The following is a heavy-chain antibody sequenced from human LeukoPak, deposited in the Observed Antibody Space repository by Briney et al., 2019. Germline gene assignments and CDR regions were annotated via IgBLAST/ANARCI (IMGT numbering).Heavy chain of an antibody. CDR2: VSGADGTT. CDR1: GFTFSAYG. V-gene: IGHV3-23*01. D-gene: IGHD3-22*01. Sequence: GGSLILSCAASGFTFSAYGMSGVRQSPRKGLEGVSGVSGADGTTYYADSVKGRFTISRDNAKNSLYLQMNSLRAEDTAVYYCARDLASYYYDSSGYYFDYWGQGTLVTVSS. J-gene: IGHJ4*02. CDR3: ARDLASYYYDSSGYYFDY.